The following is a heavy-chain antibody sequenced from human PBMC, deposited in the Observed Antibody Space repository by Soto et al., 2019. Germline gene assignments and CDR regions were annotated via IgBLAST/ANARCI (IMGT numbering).Heavy chain of an antibody. CDR3: ARHEQWLRLRKPYYYYMDV. CDR1: GGSISSYY. D-gene: IGHD5-12*01. Sequence: PSETLSLTCTVSGGSISSYYWSWIRQPPGKGLEWIGYIYYGGSTNYNPSLKSRVTISVDTSKNQFSLKLSSVTAADTAVYYCARHEQWLRLRKPYYYYMDVWGKGTTVTVSS. CDR2: IYYGGST. J-gene: IGHJ6*03. V-gene: IGHV4-59*08.